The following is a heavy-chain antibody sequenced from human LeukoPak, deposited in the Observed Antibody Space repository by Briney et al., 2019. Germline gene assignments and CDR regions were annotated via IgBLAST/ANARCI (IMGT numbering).Heavy chain of an antibody. V-gene: IGHV3-23*01. CDR2: IGGDGTST. Sequence: GGSLRLSCAASGFTFSNYAMGWVRQAPGKGLEWVSAIGGDGTSTYFADSVKGRFTLSRDTSKNTLYLQMNSLRAEDTAVYYCAKESPGSLDCWGQGTLVTVSS. J-gene: IGHJ4*02. D-gene: IGHD3-10*01. CDR1: GFTFSNYA. CDR3: AKESPGSLDC.